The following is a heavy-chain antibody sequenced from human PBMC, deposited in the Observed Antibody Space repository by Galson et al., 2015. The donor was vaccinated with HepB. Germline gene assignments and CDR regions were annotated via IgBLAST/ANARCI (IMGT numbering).Heavy chain of an antibody. D-gene: IGHD4-17*01. CDR3: ARCNNLAIPTVTTCHFDY. Sequence: SVKVSCKASGYTFTSYYMHWVRQAPGQGLEWMGIINPSGGSTSYAQKLQGRVTMTRDTSTSTVYMELSSLRSEDTAVYYCARCNNLAIPTVTTCHFDYWGQGTLVTVSS. V-gene: IGHV1-46*04. CDR2: INPSGGST. CDR1: GYTFTSYY. J-gene: IGHJ4*02.